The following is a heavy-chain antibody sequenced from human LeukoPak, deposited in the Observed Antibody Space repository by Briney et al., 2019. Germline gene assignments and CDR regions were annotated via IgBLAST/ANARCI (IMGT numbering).Heavy chain of an antibody. Sequence: SETLSLTCTVSGGSISSYYWSWIRQPPGKGLEWIGYIYYSGSTNYNPFLKSRVTISVDTSKNQFSLKLSSVTAADTAVYHCATSAMAKGFCDYWGQGTLVTVSS. J-gene: IGHJ4*02. CDR2: IYYSGST. V-gene: IGHV4-59*01. CDR1: GGSISSYY. D-gene: IGHD5-18*01. CDR3: ATSAMAKGFCDY.